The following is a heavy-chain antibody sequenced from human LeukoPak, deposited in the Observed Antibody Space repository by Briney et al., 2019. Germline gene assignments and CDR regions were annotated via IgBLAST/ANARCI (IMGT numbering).Heavy chain of an antibody. D-gene: IGHD1-14*01. CDR1: GLTFSNSW. J-gene: IGHJ5*02. CDR2: IKKDGSET. CDR3: LQYNSENT. V-gene: IGHV3-7*01. Sequence: PGGSLRLSCAASGLTFSNSWMTWVRQAPGKGLEWVANIKKDGSETYYVDSVRGRFTVSRDNDKNSLYLEMNSLRDEDTAGYYCLQYNSENTWGQGTLVTVSS.